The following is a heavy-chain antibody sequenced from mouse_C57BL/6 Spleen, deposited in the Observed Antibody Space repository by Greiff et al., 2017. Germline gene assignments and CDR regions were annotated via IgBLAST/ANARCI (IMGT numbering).Heavy chain of an antibody. V-gene: IGHV1-39*01. CDR3: ARGGLRAYAMDY. J-gene: IGHJ4*01. D-gene: IGHD2-4*01. CDR2: ITPNYGTT. CDR1: GYSFTDYN. Sequence: VQLKESGPELVKPGASVKISCKASGYSFTDYNMNWVKQSNGKSLEWIGVITPNYGTTSYNQKFKGKATLTVDQSSSTAYMQLNSLTSEDSAVYYCARGGLRAYAMDYWGQGTSVTVSS.